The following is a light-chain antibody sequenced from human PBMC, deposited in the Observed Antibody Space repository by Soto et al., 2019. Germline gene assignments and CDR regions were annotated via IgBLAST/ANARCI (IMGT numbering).Light chain of an antibody. Sequence: EIVLTQSPATLSLSPGERATLSCRASQSVSSYLAWYQQKPGQAPGLLIYDASNRATGIPARFSGSGSGTDFTLTISSLEPEDFAVYYCKQRSNWLTFGGGTKVDIK. CDR2: DAS. CDR3: KQRSNWLT. CDR1: QSVSSY. J-gene: IGKJ4*01. V-gene: IGKV3-11*01.